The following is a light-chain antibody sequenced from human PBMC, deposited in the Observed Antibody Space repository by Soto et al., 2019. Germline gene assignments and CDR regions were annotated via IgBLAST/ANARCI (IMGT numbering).Light chain of an antibody. CDR1: QSVGSN. V-gene: IGKV3-15*01. J-gene: IGKJ4*01. CDR3: QHYNMWPHMLS. Sequence: DIVRTQSPGTLSLSPGDRGTLSCRASQSVGSNLAWYQHKPGQAPRLLIYDASTRATGVPATFSGSGSGTEFTLTISSLQSDECASYYCQHYNMWPHMLSFGGGNKVQIK. CDR2: DAS.